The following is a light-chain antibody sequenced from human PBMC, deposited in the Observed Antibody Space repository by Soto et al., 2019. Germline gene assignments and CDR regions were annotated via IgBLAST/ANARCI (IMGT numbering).Light chain of an antibody. Sequence: DILMTQSPSTLSASVGDRVTITCRASQSISTWLAWYQQKPGKPPNLLIYKASNLESGVPSRFSGSGSGTEFTLTISGQQRDDVATYYCQQYETYYTFGQGTKLEIK. CDR2: KAS. CDR3: QQYETYYT. CDR1: QSISTW. J-gene: IGKJ2*01. V-gene: IGKV1-5*03.